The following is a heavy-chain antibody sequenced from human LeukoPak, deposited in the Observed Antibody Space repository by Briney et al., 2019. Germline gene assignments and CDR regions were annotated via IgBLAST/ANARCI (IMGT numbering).Heavy chain of an antibody. J-gene: IGHJ6*02. CDR3: ARLRGYSYGYLVYYYGMDV. CDR2: INHSGST. D-gene: IGHD5-18*01. Sequence: XIRQPPXXXXEWXGEINHSGSTNYNPSLKSRVTISVDTSKNQFSLKLSSVTAADTAVYYCARLRGYSYGYLVYYYGMDVWGQGTTVTVSS. V-gene: IGHV4-34*01.